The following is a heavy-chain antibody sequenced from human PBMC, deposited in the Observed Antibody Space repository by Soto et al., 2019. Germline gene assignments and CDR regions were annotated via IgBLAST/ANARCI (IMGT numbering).Heavy chain of an antibody. J-gene: IGHJ4*02. CDR1: GYTFTNYA. Sequence: QVQLVQSGAEEKKPGASVKVSCKASGYTFTNYAMHWVRQAPGQRLEWMGWINAGNGNTKYSQKIQGRVTITRDTSASTAYMELSSLRSEDTAVYYCARVSGCYLPDYWGQGTLVTVSS. CDR3: ARVSGCYLPDY. D-gene: IGHD6-19*01. CDR2: INAGNGNT. V-gene: IGHV1-3*05.